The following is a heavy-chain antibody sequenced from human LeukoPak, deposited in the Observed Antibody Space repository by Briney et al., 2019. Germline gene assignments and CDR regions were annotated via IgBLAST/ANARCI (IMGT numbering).Heavy chain of an antibody. Sequence: GGSLRLSCAASGFTFSSYGMHWVRQAPGKGLEWVAVISYDGSNKYYGDSMKGRFTISRDNSKNTLYLQMNSLRAEDTAVYYCAKASRVTMIVVVIPFPDYWGQGTLVTVSS. V-gene: IGHV3-30*18. CDR2: ISYDGSNK. D-gene: IGHD3-22*01. CDR3: AKASRVTMIVVVIPFPDY. J-gene: IGHJ4*02. CDR1: GFTFSSYG.